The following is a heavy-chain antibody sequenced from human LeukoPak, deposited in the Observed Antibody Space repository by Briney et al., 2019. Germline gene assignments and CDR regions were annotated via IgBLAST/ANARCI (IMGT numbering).Heavy chain of an antibody. J-gene: IGHJ3*01. CDR2: IRYDESEK. CDR3: AKAYSTYSFGYPDAFDL. Sequence: GGSLRLSCVASGFTFNRYAMHWVRQAPGKGLEWVTFIRYDESEKYYVDSVKGRFIVSRDNFKSTLYLQMSSLRVEDTARYYCAKAYSTYSFGYPDAFDLWGHGTMVIVSS. D-gene: IGHD4-11*01. V-gene: IGHV3-30*02. CDR1: GFTFNRYA.